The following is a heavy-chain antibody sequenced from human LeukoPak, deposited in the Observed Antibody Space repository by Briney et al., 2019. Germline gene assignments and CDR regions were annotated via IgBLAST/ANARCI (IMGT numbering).Heavy chain of an antibody. D-gene: IGHD3-22*01. CDR3: ARGYYYDSSGLDAFDI. CDR1: GFTFSSYA. V-gene: IGHV3-30-3*01. J-gene: IGHJ3*02. Sequence: GRSLRLSCAASGFTFSSYAMHWVRQAPGKGLEWVAVISYDGSNKYYADSVKGRFTISRDNSKNTLYLQMNSLRAEDTAVYYCARGYYYDSSGLDAFDIWGQGTMVTVSS. CDR2: ISYDGSNK.